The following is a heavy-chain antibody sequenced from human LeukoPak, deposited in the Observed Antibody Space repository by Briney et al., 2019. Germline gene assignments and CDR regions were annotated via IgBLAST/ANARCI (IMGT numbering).Heavy chain of an antibody. Sequence: SETLSLTCAVYGGSFSGYYWRWVRQPPGKGLEWIGEINHSGSTNYNPSLKSRVTISVDTSKNQFSLKLSSVTAADTAVYYCARGRLSLYCSSTSCYVWFDPWGQGTLVTVSS. V-gene: IGHV4-34*01. CDR2: INHSGST. D-gene: IGHD2-2*01. J-gene: IGHJ5*02. CDR1: GGSFSGYY. CDR3: ARGRLSLYCSSTSCYVWFDP.